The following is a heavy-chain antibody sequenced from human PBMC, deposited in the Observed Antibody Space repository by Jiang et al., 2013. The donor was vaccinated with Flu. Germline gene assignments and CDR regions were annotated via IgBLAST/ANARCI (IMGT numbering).Heavy chain of an antibody. Sequence: GAEVKKPGASVSISCETSGYMFISYYIHWVRQAPGQGLEYVGWINPYTGGTNYTQNFQGRVSMTRDTSVTTAYMLLTRLRSDGTAVYYCARTVGEGVFTMAADYWGQGTLVTVSS. CDR2: INPYTGGT. J-gene: IGHJ4*02. D-gene: IGHD3-10*01. CDR3: ARTVGEGVFTMAADY. V-gene: IGHV1-2*02. CDR1: GYMFISYY.